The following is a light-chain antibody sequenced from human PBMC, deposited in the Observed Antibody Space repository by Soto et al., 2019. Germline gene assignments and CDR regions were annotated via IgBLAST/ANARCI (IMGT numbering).Light chain of an antibody. J-gene: IGKJ5*01. CDR3: QQRSNWPLIT. CDR2: VAS. Sequence: EIVLTQSPATLSLSPGERATLSCRASQSVSSYLAWYQQKPGQAPRLLIYVASNRATGIPARFSGSGSGADFSLTISSLEPEDFAVYYCQQRSNWPLITFGQGTRLESK. CDR1: QSVSSY. V-gene: IGKV3-11*01.